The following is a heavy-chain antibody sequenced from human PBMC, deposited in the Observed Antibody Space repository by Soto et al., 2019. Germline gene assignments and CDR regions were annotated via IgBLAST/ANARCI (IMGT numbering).Heavy chain of an antibody. CDR1: GYSFPNYW. J-gene: IGHJ4*02. D-gene: IGHD2-2*01. V-gene: IGHV5-51*01. CDR2: IYPGDSDT. Sequence: GESLKISCEGSGYSFPNYWIGWVRQMPGKGLEWTGFIYPGDSDTKYNPSFQGQVTISVDKSLRTAYLQWSGLKASDTAMYYCVREYTSSLTFDYWGQGTLVTVSS. CDR3: VREYTSSLTFDY.